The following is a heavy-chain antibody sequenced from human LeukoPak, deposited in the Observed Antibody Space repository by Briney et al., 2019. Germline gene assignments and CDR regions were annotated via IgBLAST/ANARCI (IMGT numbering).Heavy chain of an antibody. V-gene: IGHV3-21*01. D-gene: IGHD2-2*02. CDR3: ARGEVGVVVPAAIPGTGDY. J-gene: IGHJ4*02. CDR1: GFTFSSYS. CDR2: ISSSSSYI. Sequence: GGSLRLSCAASGFTFSSYSMNWVRQAPGKGLEWVSSISSSSSYIYYADSVKGRFTISRDNAKNSLYLQMNSLRAEDTAVYYCARGEVGVVVPAAIPGTGDYWGQGTLVTVSS.